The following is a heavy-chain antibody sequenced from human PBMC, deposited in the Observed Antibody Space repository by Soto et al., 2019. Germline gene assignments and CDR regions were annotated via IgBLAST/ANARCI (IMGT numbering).Heavy chain of an antibody. CDR3: ARDLYDSSGYYSLDAFDI. J-gene: IGHJ3*02. D-gene: IGHD3-22*01. Sequence: QVQLVQSGAEVKKPGSSVKVSCKASGGTFSSYAISWVRQAPGQGLEWMGGIIPIFGTANYAQKFQGRVTITADESTSTAYMELSSLRSEDTAVYYCARDLYDSSGYYSLDAFDIWGQATMVTVSS. CDR2: IIPIFGTA. V-gene: IGHV1-69*01. CDR1: GGTFSSYA.